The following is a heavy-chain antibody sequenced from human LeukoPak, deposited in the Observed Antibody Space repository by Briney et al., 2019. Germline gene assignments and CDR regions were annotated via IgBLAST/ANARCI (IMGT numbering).Heavy chain of an antibody. CDR2: IYYTGIT. CDR3: ASPGITTFDY. V-gene: IGHV4-39*01. Sequence: PSETLSLTCTVSGGSISGKSFYWGWVRQPPGKGLEWIGNIYYTGITYYNPSLKSRVTISVDTSKNQFSLKLNSVTAADTAVYYRASPGITTFDYWGQGTLVTVSS. CDR1: GGSISGKSFY. D-gene: IGHD3-22*01. J-gene: IGHJ4*02.